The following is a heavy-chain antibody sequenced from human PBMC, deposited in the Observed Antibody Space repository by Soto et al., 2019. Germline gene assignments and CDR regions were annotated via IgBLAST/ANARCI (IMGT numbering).Heavy chain of an antibody. Sequence: PSETLSLTCTVSGGSLSSGGYYWSWIRQHPGKGLEWIGYIYYSGSTYYNPSLKSRVTISVDTSKNQFSLKLSSVTAADTAVYYCATSRWLQLGYFDYWGQGTLVTVSS. D-gene: IGHD5-12*01. V-gene: IGHV4-31*03. CDR2: IYYSGST. CDR1: GGSLSSGGYY. J-gene: IGHJ4*02. CDR3: ATSRWLQLGYFDY.